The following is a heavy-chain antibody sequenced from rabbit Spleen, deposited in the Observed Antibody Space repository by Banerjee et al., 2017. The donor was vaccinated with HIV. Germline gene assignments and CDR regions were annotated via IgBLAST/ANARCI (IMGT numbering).Heavy chain of an antibody. D-gene: IGHD1-1*01. Sequence: QSLEESGGDLVKPGASLTLTCTASGVSFSSSSYMCWVRQAPGKGLEWIGIIYAAKGSTDYASWVNGRFTISSDNAQSTVDLKMTSLTAADTATYFCARDLDGVIGWNFGWWGPGTLVTVS. CDR1: GVSFSSSSY. CDR2: IYAAKGST. V-gene: IGHV1S40*01. J-gene: IGHJ4*01. CDR3: ARDLDGVIGWNFGW.